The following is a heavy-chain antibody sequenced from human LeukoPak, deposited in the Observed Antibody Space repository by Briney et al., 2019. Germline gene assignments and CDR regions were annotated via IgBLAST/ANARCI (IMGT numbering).Heavy chain of an antibody. Sequence: SETLSLTCAVYGGSFSGYYWSWIRQPPGKGLEWIEEIIHSGSTNYNPSLKSRVTISVDTSKNQFSLKLSSVTAADTAVYYCARGLGYGDQDYWGQGTLVTVSS. CDR1: GGSFSGYY. V-gene: IGHV4-34*01. CDR3: ARGLGYGDQDY. D-gene: IGHD5-18*01. J-gene: IGHJ4*02. CDR2: IIHSGST.